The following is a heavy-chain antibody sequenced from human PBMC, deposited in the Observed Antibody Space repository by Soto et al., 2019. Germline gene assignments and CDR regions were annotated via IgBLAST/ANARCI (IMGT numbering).Heavy chain of an antibody. CDR3: ASSYYYDSSGYFRYFDY. D-gene: IGHD3-22*01. Sequence: SETLSLTCAVYGGSFSGYYWSWIRQPPGKGLEWIGEISHSGSTNYNPSLKSRVTISVDTSKNQFSLKLSSVTAADTAVYYCASSYYYDSSGYFRYFDYWGQGTLVTVS. CDR2: ISHSGST. V-gene: IGHV4-34*01. CDR1: GGSFSGYY. J-gene: IGHJ4*02.